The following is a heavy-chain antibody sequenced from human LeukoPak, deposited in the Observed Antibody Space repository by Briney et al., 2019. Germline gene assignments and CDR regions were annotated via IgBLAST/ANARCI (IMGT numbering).Heavy chain of an antibody. CDR3: ARSLRVRGVPDYMDV. CDR2: IYKNAIT. J-gene: IGHJ6*03. Sequence: GGSLRLSCAASGFTVSSNYMTWVRQAPGKGLEWVSVIYKNAITYYADTVKGRFTISRDNSKNTLYLQMNSLRADDAAVYYCARSLRVRGVPDYMDVWGKGTTVTISS. V-gene: IGHV3-53*01. D-gene: IGHD3-10*01. CDR1: GFTVSSNY.